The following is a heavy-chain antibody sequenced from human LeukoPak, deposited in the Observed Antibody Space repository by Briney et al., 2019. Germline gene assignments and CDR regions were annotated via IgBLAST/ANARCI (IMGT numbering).Heavy chain of an antibody. D-gene: IGHD3-3*01. V-gene: IGHV3-43D*03. CDR2: ISWDGGST. CDR3: AKGDYDFWKPIDY. Sequence: GGALRVPWGNTGVKFKNLAMHGVRQAQGKGLEWVSLISWDGGSTYYADSVKGRFAISRDNSKNSLYLQMNSLRAEDTALYYCAKGDYDFWKPIDYWGQGTLVTVSS. J-gene: IGHJ4*02. CDR1: GVKFKNLA.